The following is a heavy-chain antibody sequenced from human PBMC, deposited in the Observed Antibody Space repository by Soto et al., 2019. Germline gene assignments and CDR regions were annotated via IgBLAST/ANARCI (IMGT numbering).Heavy chain of an antibody. D-gene: IGHD6-6*01. CDR2: ISSSSSTI. J-gene: IGHJ5*02. CDR1: GFTFSSYS. Sequence: GGSLILSCASAGFTFSSYSMNWVRQAPGKGLEWVSYISSSSSTIYYADSVKGRFTISRDNAKNSLYLQMNSLRDEDTAVYYCARGPKSIAARPNWFDPWGQGTLVTVSS. CDR3: ARGPKSIAARPNWFDP. V-gene: IGHV3-48*02.